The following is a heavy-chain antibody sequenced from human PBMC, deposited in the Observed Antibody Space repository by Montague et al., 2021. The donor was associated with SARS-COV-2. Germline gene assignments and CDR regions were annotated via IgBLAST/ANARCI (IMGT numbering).Heavy chain of an antibody. J-gene: IGHJ3*02. V-gene: IGHV4-39*01. CDR3: ARPLVRGASKAFDI. CDR2: IYYSGTT. CDR1: GGSITRNYY. Sequence: SETPSLTCTVSGGSITRNYYWGWIRQPPGKGLEWVGNIYYSGTTFINPSLKSRVTISVDASKNQFSLNLTSVTAADTAVYYCARPLVRGASKAFDIWGQGALVIVSS. D-gene: IGHD3-10*01.